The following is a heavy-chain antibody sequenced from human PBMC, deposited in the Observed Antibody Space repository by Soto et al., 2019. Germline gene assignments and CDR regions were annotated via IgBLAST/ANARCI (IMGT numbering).Heavy chain of an antibody. Sequence: SVKVSFKVSAYALSELSMHWVRQAPGKGLEWMGGFDPEDGETIYAQKFQGRVTMTEDTSTDTAYMELSSLRSEDTAVYYCATGRRGYFDYWGQGTLVTVSS. J-gene: IGHJ4*02. CDR1: AYALSELS. CDR3: ATGRRGYFDY. CDR2: FDPEDGET. V-gene: IGHV1-24*01.